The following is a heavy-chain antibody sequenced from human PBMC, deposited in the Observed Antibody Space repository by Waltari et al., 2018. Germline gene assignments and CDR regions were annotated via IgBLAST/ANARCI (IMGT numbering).Heavy chain of an antibody. CDR3: AKFGGGLYYYYGMDV. J-gene: IGHJ6*02. V-gene: IGHV3-30*02. CDR1: GFTFSSYG. CDR2: IRYDGSNK. Sequence: QVQLVESGGGVVQPGGSLRLSCAASGFTFSSYGLHWVRQAPGKGLEWVAFIRYDGSNKYYADSVKGRFTISRDNSKNTLYLQMNSLRAEDTAVYYWAKFGGGLYYYYGMDVWGQGTTVTVSS. D-gene: IGHD3-10*01.